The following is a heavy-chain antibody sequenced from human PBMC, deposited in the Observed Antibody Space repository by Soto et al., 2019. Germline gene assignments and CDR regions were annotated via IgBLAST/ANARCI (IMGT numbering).Heavy chain of an antibody. CDR2: IDYSGGT. CDR3: ARRKAEEYCSPTSSCLLVFDI. CDR1: GGSISSYY. Sequence: PSETLSLTCTVSGGSISSYYWSWIRQPPGKGLEWIGYIDYSGGTKYNPSLKSRVTISVDTSKNQFSLRLSSATAADTAVYYCARRKAEEYCSPTSSCLLVFDIWGQGTMVTVSS. V-gene: IGHV4-59*08. D-gene: IGHD2-2*01. J-gene: IGHJ3*02.